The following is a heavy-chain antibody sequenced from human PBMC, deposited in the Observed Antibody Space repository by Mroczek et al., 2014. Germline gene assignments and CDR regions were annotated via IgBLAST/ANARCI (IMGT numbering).Heavy chain of an antibody. CDR2: ISSSSSYI. CDR1: GFTFSSYS. V-gene: IGHV3-21*01. D-gene: IGHD4-17*01. CDR3: ANDYGDYWYRDAFDI. J-gene: IGHJ3*02. Sequence: EVQLVETGGGLVKPGGSLRLSCAASGFTFSSYSMNWVRQAPGKGLEWVSSISSSSSYIYYADSVKGRFTISRDNAKNSLYLQMNSLRAEDTAVYYCANDYGDYWYRDAFDIWGQGTMVTVSS.